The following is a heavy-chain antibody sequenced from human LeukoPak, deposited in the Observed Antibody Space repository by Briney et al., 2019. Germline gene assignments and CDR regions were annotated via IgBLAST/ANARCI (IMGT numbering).Heavy chain of an antibody. Sequence: ASVKVSCKASGYTFSTYGITWVRQAHGQGLEWLGWISPHNGNTNYAQKFQGRVTLTTDTSANTAYLELRSLRSDDTALYYCARDHLDIVPTIYSFWGQGTLVTVSS. D-gene: IGHD5-12*01. CDR3: ARDHLDIVPTIYSF. CDR1: GYTFSTYG. J-gene: IGHJ4*02. CDR2: ISPHNGNT. V-gene: IGHV1-18*01.